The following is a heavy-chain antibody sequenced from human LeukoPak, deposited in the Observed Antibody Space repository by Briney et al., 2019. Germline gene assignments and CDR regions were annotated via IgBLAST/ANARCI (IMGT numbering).Heavy chain of an antibody. CDR3: ARGKGLST. V-gene: IGHV3-7*03. CDR2: INPDGSEK. CDR1: GFTFRTSW. Sequence: GGSLRLSCAVSGFTFRTSWMTWVRQAPGRGLERVAIINPDGSEKYYLESLKGRFTISRDNAKNSLYLQMNSLRAEDTAVYYCARGKGLSTWGQGTLVTVSS. J-gene: IGHJ5*02. D-gene: IGHD3-16*02.